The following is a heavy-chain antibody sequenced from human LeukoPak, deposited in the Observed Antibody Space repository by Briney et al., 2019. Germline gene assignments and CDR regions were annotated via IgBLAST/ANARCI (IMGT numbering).Heavy chain of an antibody. J-gene: IGHJ6*02. Sequence: ASVKVSCKASGYTFTSYDINWVRQATGQGLEWMGWMNPNSGNTGYAQKFQGRVTMTRNTSISTAYMELSSLRSEDTAVYYCARGHYYGSGSYSYYYYGMDVWGQGTTVTVSS. V-gene: IGHV1-8*01. CDR1: GYTFTSYD. D-gene: IGHD3-10*01. CDR3: ARGHYYGSGSYSYYYYGMDV. CDR2: MNPNSGNT.